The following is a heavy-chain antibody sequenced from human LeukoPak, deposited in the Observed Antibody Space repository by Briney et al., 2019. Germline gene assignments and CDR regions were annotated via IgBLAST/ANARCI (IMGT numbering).Heavy chain of an antibody. V-gene: IGHV3-30*16. CDR2: LSFDGTTK. D-gene: IGHD1-14*01. J-gene: IGHJ4*02. Sequence: GRSLRLSCSVSGFTFSTYSIHWVRQGPGKGLEWVTVLSFDGTTKYFADSVKGRFAVSRDISQNRLYLQLNNLTFEDTAVYYCTKVRLPSRNSLPHFDHWGQGTLVTVSS. CDR3: TKVRLPSRNSLPHFDH. CDR1: GFTFSTYS.